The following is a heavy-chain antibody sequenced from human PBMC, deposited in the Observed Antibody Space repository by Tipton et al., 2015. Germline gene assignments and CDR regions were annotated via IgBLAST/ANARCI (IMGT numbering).Heavy chain of an antibody. J-gene: IGHJ1*01. D-gene: IGHD4-17*01. V-gene: IGHV4-61*01. CDR2: VFVPGST. Sequence: TLSLTCPVSGASVSSGFYYWTWIRQPPGKGLEWIGYVFVPGSTNFNPSLRSRVTISVDTSNNQFSLDLMSMTAADTGVYYCARGQDETTSGEYFTHWGQGTLVTVSS. CDR3: ARGQDETTSGEYFTH. CDR1: GASVSSGFYY.